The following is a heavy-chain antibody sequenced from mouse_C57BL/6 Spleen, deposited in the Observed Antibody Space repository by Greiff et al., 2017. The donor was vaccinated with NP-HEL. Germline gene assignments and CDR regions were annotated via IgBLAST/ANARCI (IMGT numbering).Heavy chain of an antibody. D-gene: IGHD4-1*01. CDR3: ARSRTGTAWFAD. V-gene: IGHV1-4*01. CDR2: INPSSGYT. CDR1: GYTFTSYT. J-gene: IGHJ3*01. Sequence: QVQLQQSGAELARPGASVKMSCKASGYTFTSYTMHWVKQRPGQGLEWIGYINPSSGYTKYNQKFKDKATLTADKSSSPAYMPLSSLHSEDSAVYYFARSRTGTAWFADWGQGTLVTVSA.